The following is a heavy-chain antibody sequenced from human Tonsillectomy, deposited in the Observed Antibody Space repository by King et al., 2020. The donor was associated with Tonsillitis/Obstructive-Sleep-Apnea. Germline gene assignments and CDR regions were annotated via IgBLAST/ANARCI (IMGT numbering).Heavy chain of an antibody. D-gene: IGHD2-2*02. CDR1: GGSISSSSYY. CDR2: IYYSGSI. J-gene: IGHJ6*03. V-gene: IGHV4-39*01. Sequence: QLQESGPGLVKPSETLSLTCTVSGGSISSSSYYWGWIRQPPGKGLEWIGSIYYSGSIYYNPSLKSRVTITVDTSKNQFSLNLSSVTAADKAVYYCASLVVPAAILREVDYYYMDVWGKGTTVTVSS. CDR3: ASLVVPAAILREVDYYYMDV.